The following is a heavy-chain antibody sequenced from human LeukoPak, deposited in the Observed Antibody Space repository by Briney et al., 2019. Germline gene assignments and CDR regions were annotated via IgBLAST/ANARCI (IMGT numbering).Heavy chain of an antibody. V-gene: IGHV4-39*01. CDR3: AEVTVSDY. CDR1: GGSITSDSYY. Sequence: PSESLSLTCTVSGGSITSDSYYWGWIRQPPGKGLEWIGSISYSGSTFYNPSLKSRVTISVDTFKNQFSLKLSSVTAADTAVYYCAEVTVSDYWGQGTLVTVSS. J-gene: IGHJ4*02. CDR2: ISYSGST. D-gene: IGHD5-18*01.